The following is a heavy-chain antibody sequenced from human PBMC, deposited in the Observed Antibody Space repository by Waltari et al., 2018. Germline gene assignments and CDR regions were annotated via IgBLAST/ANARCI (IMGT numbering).Heavy chain of an antibody. CDR2: ASDSGGSS. CDR3: AKDLLPTGVFDY. J-gene: IGHJ4*02. Sequence: EVQLLESGGSLVQPGGSLRLSCAASGFSFSNYALSWVRQVPGKGLEWVSAASDSGGSSYYADSVKGRFTISRDNSKNMLYLQMKYLSAEDTALYYCAKDLLPTGVFDYWGQGALVTVSS. D-gene: IGHD3-10*01. CDR1: GFSFSNYA. V-gene: IGHV3-23*01.